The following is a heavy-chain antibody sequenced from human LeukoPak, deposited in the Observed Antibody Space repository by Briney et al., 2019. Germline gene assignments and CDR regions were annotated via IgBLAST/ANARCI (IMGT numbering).Heavy chain of an antibody. CDR2: ISGSGGST. CDR3: AKSALRYFDWFLFDY. Sequence: GGSLRLSCAASGFSFSKDWMSWVRQAPGKGLEWVSAISGSGGSTYYADSVKGRFTISRDNSKNTLYLQMNSLRAEDTAVYYCAKSALRYFDWFLFDYWGQGTLVTVSS. CDR1: GFSFSKDW. J-gene: IGHJ4*02. V-gene: IGHV3-23*01. D-gene: IGHD3-9*01.